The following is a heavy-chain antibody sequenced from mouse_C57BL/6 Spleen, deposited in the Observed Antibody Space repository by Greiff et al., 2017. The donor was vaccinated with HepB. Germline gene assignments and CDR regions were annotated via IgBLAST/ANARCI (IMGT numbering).Heavy chain of an antibody. J-gene: IGHJ1*03. Sequence: EVMLVESGGGLVKPGGSLKLSCAASGFTFSDYGMHWVRQAPEKGLEWVAYISSGSSTIYYADTVKGRFTISRDNAKNTLFLQMTSLRSEDTAMYYCARNCYSNYDWYFDVWGTGTTVTVSS. CDR1: GFTFSDYG. CDR3: ARNCYSNYDWYFDV. V-gene: IGHV5-17*01. D-gene: IGHD2-5*01. CDR2: ISSGSSTI.